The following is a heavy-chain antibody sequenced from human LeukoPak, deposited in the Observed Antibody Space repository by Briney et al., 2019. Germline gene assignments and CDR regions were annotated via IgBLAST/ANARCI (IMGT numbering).Heavy chain of an antibody. CDR2: ISYDGSNK. Sequence: GGSLRLSCAASGFTFSSYGMHWVRQAPGKGLEWVAVISYDGSNKYYADSVKGRFTISRDNSKNTLYLQMNSLRAEDTAVYYCAREQDGYYDSSGRDYWGQGTLVTVSS. V-gene: IGHV3-30*19. J-gene: IGHJ4*02. CDR1: GFTFSSYG. D-gene: IGHD3-22*01. CDR3: AREQDGYYDSSGRDY.